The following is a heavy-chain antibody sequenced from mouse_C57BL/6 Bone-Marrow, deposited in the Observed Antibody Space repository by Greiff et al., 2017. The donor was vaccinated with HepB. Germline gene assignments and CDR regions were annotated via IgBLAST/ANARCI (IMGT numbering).Heavy chain of an antibody. CDR3: ANNWDGY. Sequence: VKLQESGPELVKPGASVKISCKASGYAFSSSWMNWVKQRPGKGLEWIGRIYPGDGDTNYNGKFKGKATLTADKSSSTAYMQLSSLTSEDSAVYFCANNWDGYWGQGTTLTVSS. CDR2: IYPGDGDT. J-gene: IGHJ2*01. V-gene: IGHV1-82*01. CDR1: GYAFSSSW. D-gene: IGHD4-1*01.